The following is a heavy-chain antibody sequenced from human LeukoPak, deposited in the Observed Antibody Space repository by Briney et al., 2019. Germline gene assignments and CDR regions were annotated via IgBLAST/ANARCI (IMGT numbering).Heavy chain of an antibody. CDR1: GGSISSYY. CDR2: IYYSGST. D-gene: IGHD3-10*01. J-gene: IGHJ4*02. V-gene: IGHV4-59*01. CDR3: ARDRIWFGELLPFDY. Sequence: SETLSLTCSVSGGSISSYYWSWIRQPPGKGLEWIGYIYYSGSTNYNPSLKSRVTISVDTSKNQFSLKLSSVTAADTAVFYCARDRIWFGELLPFDYWGQGTLVTVSS.